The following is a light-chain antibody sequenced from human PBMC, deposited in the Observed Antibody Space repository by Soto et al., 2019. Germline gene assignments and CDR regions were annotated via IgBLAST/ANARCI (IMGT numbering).Light chain of an antibody. CDR3: SSITSSTTLV. V-gene: IGLV2-14*01. CDR1: GSDVGGYNY. Sequence: ALTQPASGSGSPGQSVTISCTGTGSDVGGYNYVSRYQHHPGKAPQLIIYAFPERPSGGSNRFSGSKSGDTASLTFSGLQPEDEVDYYWSSITSSTTLVFATGPKVTV. J-gene: IGLJ1*01. CDR2: AFP.